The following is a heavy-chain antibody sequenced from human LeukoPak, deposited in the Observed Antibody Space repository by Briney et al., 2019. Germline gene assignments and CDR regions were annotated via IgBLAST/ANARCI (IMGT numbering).Heavy chain of an antibody. CDR3: ARAIFCSGGSCYSPPYYYYYMDV. J-gene: IGHJ6*03. Sequence: PSETLSLTCTVSGGSISSYYWSWIRQPAGKGLEWIGRIYTSGSTNYNPSLKSRVTMSVDTSKNQFSLKLSSVTAADTAVYYCARAIFCSGGSCYSPPYYYYYMDVWGKGTTVTVSS. CDR1: GGSISSYY. D-gene: IGHD2-15*01. CDR2: IYTSGST. V-gene: IGHV4-4*07.